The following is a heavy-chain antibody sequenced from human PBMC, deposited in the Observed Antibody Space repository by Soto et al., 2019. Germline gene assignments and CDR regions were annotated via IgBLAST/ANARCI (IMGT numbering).Heavy chain of an antibody. Sequence: GGSLRLSCAASGFTFSSYSMNWVRQAPGKGLEXVSSIXXSXTXXXYXXXXKGRFTISRDNAKNSLYLRMNSLRAEDTAVYYCARDLYSGSPTALWGQGTLVTVSS. CDR2: IXXSXTXX. D-gene: IGHD1-26*01. J-gene: IGHJ4*02. CDR3: ARDLYSGSPTAL. CDR1: GFTFSSYS. V-gene: IGHV3-21*01.